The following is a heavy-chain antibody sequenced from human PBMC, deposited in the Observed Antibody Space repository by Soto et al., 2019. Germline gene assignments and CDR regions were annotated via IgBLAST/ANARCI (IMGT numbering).Heavy chain of an antibody. CDR2: IYPGDHET. CDR3: ARSPRSSPYLDY. Sequence: GESLKISCQCSGYTFSNFWIGWVRKWPGKGLEWMGIIYPGDHETRYGPSFHGKVTISADKAINTAYLQWNSLEASDTAFYFCARSPRSSPYLDYWGQGGLVTVSS. CDR1: GYTFSNFW. D-gene: IGHD6-13*01. V-gene: IGHV5-51*01. J-gene: IGHJ4*02.